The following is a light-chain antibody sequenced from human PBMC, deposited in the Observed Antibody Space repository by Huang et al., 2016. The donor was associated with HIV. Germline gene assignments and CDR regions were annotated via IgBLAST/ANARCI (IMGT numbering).Light chain of an antibody. V-gene: IGKV3-11*01. J-gene: IGKJ2*01. Sequence: EIVLTQSPATLSLSPGERVALSCRASQNIKNDLSWYQKRPGQAPRLLISNASNRAPGIPARFSGSGSGTDFTLTISSLEPEDFVVYFCQQRTNWPPGYTFDQGTKL. CDR2: NAS. CDR1: QNIKND. CDR3: QQRTNWPPGYT.